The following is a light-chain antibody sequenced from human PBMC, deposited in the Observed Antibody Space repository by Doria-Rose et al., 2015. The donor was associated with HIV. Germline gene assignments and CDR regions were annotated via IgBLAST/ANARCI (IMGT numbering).Light chain of an antibody. CDR2: DTS. Sequence: TQSPSAMSASVGDRVTITCRASHDISNYLAWYQQNPGKAPKRLIYDTSSLHSGVPSRFSGSGSGTEFTLTISSLQPEDFATYYCLQHNSYPRTFGQGTKVDIK. J-gene: IGKJ1*01. CDR1: HDISNY. CDR3: LQHNSYPRT. V-gene: IGKV1-17*03.